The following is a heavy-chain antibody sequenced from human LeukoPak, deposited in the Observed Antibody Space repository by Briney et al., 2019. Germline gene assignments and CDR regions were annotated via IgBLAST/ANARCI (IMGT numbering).Heavy chain of an antibody. CDR2: INSAGSST. CDR1: GFIFSSYW. D-gene: IGHD4-17*01. J-gene: IGHJ4*02. Sequence: GGSLRLSCAASGFIFSSYWMHWVRQAPAKGLVWVSRINSAGSSTDYADSVKGRFTISRDNARNTLYLQMNSLRAEDTAVYYCARDHYVSGYYFDYWGLGTLVTVSS. CDR3: ARDHYVSGYYFDY. V-gene: IGHV3-74*01.